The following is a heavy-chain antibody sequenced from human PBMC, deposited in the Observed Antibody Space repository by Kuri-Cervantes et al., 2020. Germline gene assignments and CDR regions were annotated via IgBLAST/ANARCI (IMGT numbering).Heavy chain of an antibody. V-gene: IGHV3-9*01. Sequence: SLKISCAASGFTFDDYAMHWVRQVPGKGLEWVSGVSWNSGSIGYADSVKGRFTMSRDNAKNSLYLQMNSLRGDDTAFYYCVKGTHSGSYRPLDYWGQGTLVTVSS. CDR3: VKGTHSGSYRPLDY. D-gene: IGHD1-26*01. J-gene: IGHJ4*02. CDR2: VSWNSGSI. CDR1: GFTFDDYA.